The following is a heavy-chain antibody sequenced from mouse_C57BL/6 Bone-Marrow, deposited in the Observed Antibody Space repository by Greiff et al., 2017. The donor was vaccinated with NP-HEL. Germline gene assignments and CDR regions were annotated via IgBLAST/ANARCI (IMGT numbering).Heavy chain of an antibody. V-gene: IGHV1-82*01. J-gene: IGHJ1*03. Sequence: QVQLQQSGPELVKPGASVKISCKASGYAFSSSWMNWVKQRPGKGLEWIGRIYPGDGDTNYNGKLKGRATLTADKSSSAAYMQLSSLTSEDSAVYFCSEYGYYGYFDVWGTGTTVTVSS. CDR2: IYPGDGDT. CDR1: GYAFSSSW. D-gene: IGHD2-10*02. CDR3: SEYGYYGYFDV.